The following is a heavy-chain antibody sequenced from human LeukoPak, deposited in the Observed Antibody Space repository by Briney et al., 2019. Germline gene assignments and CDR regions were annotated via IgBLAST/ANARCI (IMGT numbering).Heavy chain of an antibody. CDR1: GGSISSGSHY. J-gene: IGHJ4*02. CDR2: IYLRGNT. CDR3: ARGTITTVTDS. Sequence: SETLSLTCTVSGGSISSGSHYWTWIRQPAGKGLEWVGEIYLRGNTNYNPSLESRVSISVDESKTQLSLRLESVTAADTAVYYCARGTITTVTDSWGPGTLVTVSS. D-gene: IGHD4-17*01. V-gene: IGHV4-61*10.